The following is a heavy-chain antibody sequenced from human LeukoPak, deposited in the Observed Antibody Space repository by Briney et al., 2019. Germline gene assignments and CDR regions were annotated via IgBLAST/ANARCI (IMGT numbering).Heavy chain of an antibody. Sequence: ETLSLTCAVYGGSFSGYYWSWVRQAPGKGLEWVSAISGSGGSTYYADSVKGRFTISRDNSKNTLYLQMNSLRAEDTAVYYCAKDSPRETSVWGQGTMVTVSS. CDR3: AKDSPRETSV. CDR1: GGSFSGYY. J-gene: IGHJ3*01. V-gene: IGHV3-23*01. CDR2: ISGSGGST.